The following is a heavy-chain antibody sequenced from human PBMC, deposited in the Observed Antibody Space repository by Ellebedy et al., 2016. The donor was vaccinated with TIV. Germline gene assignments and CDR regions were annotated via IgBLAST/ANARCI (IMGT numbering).Heavy chain of an antibody. J-gene: IGHJ5*01. CDR3: AKKLDS. V-gene: IGHV4-31*03. Sequence: MPSETLSLTCTVSGDFMSNGGYYWSWIRQHPGKGLEWLGYIYWSGRSFYNPSLKSRLTISVDKSSTQFSLTLTSATAADTGVYYCAKKLDSWGRGTLVTVSS. CDR2: IYWSGRS. CDR1: GDFMSNGGYY.